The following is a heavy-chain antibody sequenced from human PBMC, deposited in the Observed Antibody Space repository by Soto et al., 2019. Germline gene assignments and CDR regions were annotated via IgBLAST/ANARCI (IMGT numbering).Heavy chain of an antibody. CDR2: IYPGDSDT. CDR3: ARPYSSSYVMDV. CDR1: GYSFTNYW. Sequence: PGESLKISCKASGYSFTNYWIGWVRQMPGKGLEWVGIIYPGDSDTRYSPSFQGQVTISVDKSINTAYLQWNSLKASDTAMYYCARPYSSSYVMDVWGQGTTVTVSS. J-gene: IGHJ6*02. D-gene: IGHD6-6*01. V-gene: IGHV5-51*01.